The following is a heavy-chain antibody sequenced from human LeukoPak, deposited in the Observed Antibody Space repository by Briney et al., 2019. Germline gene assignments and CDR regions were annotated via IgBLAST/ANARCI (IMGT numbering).Heavy chain of an antibody. CDR2: IYYSGST. J-gene: IGHJ4*02. CDR1: GGSISSSSYY. Sequence: PSETLSLTCTVSGGSISSSSYYWGWIRQPPGKGLEWIGSIYYSGSTYYNPSLKSRVTISVDTSKNQFSLKLSSVTAADTAVYYCANSYGIAVAGMIWGQGTLVTVSS. CDR3: ANSYGIAVAGMI. D-gene: IGHD6-19*01. V-gene: IGHV4-39*01.